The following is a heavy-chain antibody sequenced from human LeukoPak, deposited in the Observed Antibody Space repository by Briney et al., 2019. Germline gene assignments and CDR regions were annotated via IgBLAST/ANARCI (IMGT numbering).Heavy chain of an antibody. CDR2: IRGSGGDT. CDR3: ARQPTGYPNWFDL. D-gene: IGHD1-14*01. V-gene: IGHV3-23*01. J-gene: IGHJ5*02. Sequence: GGSLRLSCVASGFTFSSYAMSWVRQAPGKGLEWVSAIRGSGGDTFYADSVKGRFTISRDDSKSTLFLEMNSLRAEDTAVYYCARQPTGYPNWFDLWGQGAPVTVSS. CDR1: GFTFSSYA.